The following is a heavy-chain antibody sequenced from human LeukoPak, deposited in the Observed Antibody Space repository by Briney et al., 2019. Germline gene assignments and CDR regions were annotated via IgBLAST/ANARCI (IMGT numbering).Heavy chain of an antibody. CDR1: GYTFTSYD. D-gene: IGHD3-10*01. CDR3: ARGDAGDAFDI. Sequence: ASVKVSCKASGYTFTSYDIHWVRQAPGQGLEWMGWMNPNSGNTSYAQKFQGRVTMTRNTSISTAYMELSSLRSEDTAVYYCARGDAGDAFDIWGQGTMVTVSS. CDR2: MNPNSGNT. J-gene: IGHJ3*02. V-gene: IGHV1-8*01.